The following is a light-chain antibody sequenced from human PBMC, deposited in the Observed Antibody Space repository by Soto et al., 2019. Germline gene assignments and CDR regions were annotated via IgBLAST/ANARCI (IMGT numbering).Light chain of an antibody. Sequence: IVLTQSPGTLYLSPGERATLSCRASRSVSSSYLAWYQQKPGQALRLLIYGASSRATGIPDRFSGSGSGTDFTLTISRLEPEEFAVYYCQQYGSSPRTFGQGTKLEIK. CDR2: GAS. CDR1: RSVSSSY. V-gene: IGKV3-20*01. J-gene: IGKJ2*01. CDR3: QQYGSSPRT.